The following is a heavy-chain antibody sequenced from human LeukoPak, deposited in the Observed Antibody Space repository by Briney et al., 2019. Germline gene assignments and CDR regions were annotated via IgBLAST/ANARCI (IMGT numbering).Heavy chain of an antibody. J-gene: IGHJ3*02. CDR2: INTNTGNP. CDR3: ARDWTYYYDSSGPPDAFDI. V-gene: IGHV7-4-1*02. Sequence: EASVKVSYKASGYTFTSYAMNWVRQAPGQGLEWMGWINTNTGNPTYAQGFTGRFVFSLDTSVSTAYLQISSLKAEDTAVYYCARDWTYYYDSSGPPDAFDIWGQGTMVTVSS. D-gene: IGHD3-22*01. CDR1: GYTFTSYA.